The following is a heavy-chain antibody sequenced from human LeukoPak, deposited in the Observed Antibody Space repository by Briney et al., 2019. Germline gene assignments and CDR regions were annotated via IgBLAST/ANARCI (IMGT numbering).Heavy chain of an antibody. J-gene: IGHJ4*02. D-gene: IGHD5-18*01. CDR2: IRFDDSDR. V-gene: IGHV3-30*02. CDR1: GFTFTNYG. Sequence: GGSLRLSCGASGFTFTNYGMHWVRQAPGKGLEWVAHIRFDDSDRYYADSVKGRFTISRDNSRNTVYLQMNSLRAEDTAVYYCARAPEGYSYGYYWGQGTLVTVSS. CDR3: ARAPEGYSYGYY.